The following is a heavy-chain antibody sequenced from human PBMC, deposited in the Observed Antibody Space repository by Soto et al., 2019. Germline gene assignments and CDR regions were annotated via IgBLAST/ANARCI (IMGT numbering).Heavy chain of an antibody. CDR1: GFTFTTYA. CDR2: ISGSGGST. J-gene: IGHJ3*02. CDR3: AKPMGFLDAFDI. V-gene: IGHV3-23*01. Sequence: GGSLRLSCAASGFTFTTYAMNWVRQAPGKGLEWVSVISGSGGSTYYADSVKGRFTISRDNSKNMLYLQMDSLRAEDTAVYYCAKPMGFLDAFDIWGQGTLVTVSS.